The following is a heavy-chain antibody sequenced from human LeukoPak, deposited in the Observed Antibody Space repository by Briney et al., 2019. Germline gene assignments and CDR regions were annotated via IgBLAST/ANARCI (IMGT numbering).Heavy chain of an antibody. J-gene: IGHJ6*04. CDR1: GFTFDDYG. CDR3: AELGITMIGGV. CDR2: INWNGGGT. Sequence: RPGGSLRLSCAASGFTFDDYGMSWVRQAPGKGLEWVSGINWNGGGTGYADSVKGRFTISRDNAKNSLYLQMNSLRAEDTAVYYCAELGITMIGGVWGKGTTVTISS. D-gene: IGHD3-10*02. V-gene: IGHV3-20*04.